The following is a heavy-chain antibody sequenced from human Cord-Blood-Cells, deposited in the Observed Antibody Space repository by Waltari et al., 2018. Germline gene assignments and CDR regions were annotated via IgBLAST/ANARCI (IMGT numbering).Heavy chain of an antibody. J-gene: IGHJ4*02. Sequence: QLQLQESGPGLVKPSETLSLTCTVSGGSISSSSYYWGWIRQPPGKGLEWIGSIYYSGITYYNPSLKSRVTISVDTSKNQFSLKLSSVTAADTAVYYCARGPPYDSSGYYYFDYWGQGTLVTVSS. CDR1: GGSISSSSYY. CDR3: ARGPPYDSSGYYYFDY. D-gene: IGHD3-22*01. V-gene: IGHV4-39*07. CDR2: IYYSGIT.